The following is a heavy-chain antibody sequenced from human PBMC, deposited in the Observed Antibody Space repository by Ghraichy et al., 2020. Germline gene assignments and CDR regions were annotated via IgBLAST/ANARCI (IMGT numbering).Heavy chain of an antibody. CDR2: IIPIFGTA. D-gene: IGHD5-18*01. Sequence: SVKVSCKASGGTFSSYAISWVRQAPGQGLEWMGGIIPIFGTANYAQKFQGRVTITADESTSTAYMELSSLRSEDTAVYYCASGGIQQDDGSVYYGMDVWGQGTTVTVSS. CDR3: ASGGIQQDDGSVYYGMDV. J-gene: IGHJ6*02. CDR1: GGTFSSYA. V-gene: IGHV1-69*13.